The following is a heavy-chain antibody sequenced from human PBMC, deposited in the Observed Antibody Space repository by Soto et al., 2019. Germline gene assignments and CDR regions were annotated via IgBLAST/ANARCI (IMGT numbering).Heavy chain of an antibody. V-gene: IGHV1-8*01. CDR1: GYTFTSYD. D-gene: IGHD6-6*01. J-gene: IGHJ4*02. CDR3: ARGRYSSSSPDY. Sequence: ASVKVSCKASGYTFTSYDIDWVRQATGQGLEWMGWMNPNSGNTGYAQKFQGRVTMTRNTSISTAYMELSSLRSEDTAVYYCARGRYSSSSPDYWGQGTLVTVSS. CDR2: MNPNSGNT.